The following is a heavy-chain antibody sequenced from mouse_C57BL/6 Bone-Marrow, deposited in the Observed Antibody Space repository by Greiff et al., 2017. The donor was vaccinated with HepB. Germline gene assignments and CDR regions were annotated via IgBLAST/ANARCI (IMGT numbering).Heavy chain of an antibody. D-gene: IGHD1-1*01. V-gene: IGHV1-26*01. CDR2: INPNNGGT. J-gene: IGHJ2*01. CDR3: ARLLLRSERDY. CDR1: GYTFTDYY. Sequence: EVQLQQSGPELVKPGASVKISCKASGYTFTDYYMNWVKQSHGKSLEWIGDINPNNGGTSYNQKFKGKATLTVDKSSSTAYMELRSLTSEDSAVYYCARLLLRSERDYWGQGTTLTVSS.